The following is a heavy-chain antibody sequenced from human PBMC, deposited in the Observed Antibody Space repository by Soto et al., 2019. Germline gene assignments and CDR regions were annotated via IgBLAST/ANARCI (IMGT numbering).Heavy chain of an antibody. CDR1: GGSISSYY. CDR3: ARLMSDIVLMVYQTNNWFDP. CDR2: IYYSGST. D-gene: IGHD2-8*01. J-gene: IGHJ5*02. Sequence: SETLSLTCTVSGGSISSYYWCWVRQPPGKGLEWIGSIYYSGSTFYNPSLKSRVTISGDTSKNHFSLKLSSVTAADTAVYYCARLMSDIVLMVYQTNNWFDPWGQGTLVTVSS. V-gene: IGHV4-39*01.